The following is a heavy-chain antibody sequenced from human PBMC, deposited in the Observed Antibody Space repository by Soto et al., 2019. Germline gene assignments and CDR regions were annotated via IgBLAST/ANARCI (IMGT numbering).Heavy chain of an antibody. D-gene: IGHD3-22*01. J-gene: IGHJ4*02. Sequence: PSETLSLTCTVSGGSISSGGYYWSWIRQHPGKGLEWIGYIYYSGSTYYNPSLKSRVTISVDTSKNQFSLKLSSVTAADTAVYYCARFGIVGAWVDYWGQGTLVTVS. CDR1: GGSISSGGYY. V-gene: IGHV4-31*03. CDR2: IYYSGST. CDR3: ARFGIVGAWVDY.